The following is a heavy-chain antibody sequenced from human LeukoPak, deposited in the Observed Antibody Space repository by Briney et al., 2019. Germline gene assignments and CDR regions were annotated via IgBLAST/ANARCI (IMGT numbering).Heavy chain of an antibody. Sequence: PSETLSLTCTVSGGSISSYYWSWIRQPPGKGLEWIGYIYYSGSTNYNPSLKSRVTISVDTSKNQFSLKLSSVTAADTAVYYCARVAPPYYYGSGSFFDPWGQGTLVTVSS. CDR1: GGSISSYY. J-gene: IGHJ5*02. CDR3: ARVAPPYYYGSGSFFDP. CDR2: IYYSGST. V-gene: IGHV4-59*01. D-gene: IGHD3-10*01.